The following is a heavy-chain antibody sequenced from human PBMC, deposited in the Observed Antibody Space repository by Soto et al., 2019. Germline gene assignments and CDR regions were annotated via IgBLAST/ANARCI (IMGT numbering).Heavy chain of an antibody. J-gene: IGHJ5*02. V-gene: IGHV4-38-2*01. D-gene: IGHD5-18*01. Sequence: SETLSLTCAVSGYSISSGYYCGWIRQPPGKGLEWIGSIYHSGSTYYNPSIKSRVTISVATSKNQSSLKLSSVTAADTAVYYCAGGFFTGYSDGEGTTWFDPWGQGTLVTVSS. CDR1: GYSISSGYY. CDR3: AGGFFTGYSDGEGTTWFDP. CDR2: IYHSGST.